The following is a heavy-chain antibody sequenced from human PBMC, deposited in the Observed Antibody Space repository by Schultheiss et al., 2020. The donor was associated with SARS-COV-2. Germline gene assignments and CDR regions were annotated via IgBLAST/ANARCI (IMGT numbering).Heavy chain of an antibody. V-gene: IGHV4-59*08. CDR3: ARHDKQLAYFDY. Sequence: SETLSLTCTVSGGSISSYYWSWIRQPPGKGLEWIGYIYYSGSTNYNPSLKSRVTISVDTSKNQFSLKLSSVTAADTAVYYCARHDKQLAYFDYWGQGTLVTVSS. CDR2: IYYSGST. D-gene: IGHD6-13*01. J-gene: IGHJ4*02. CDR1: GGSISSYY.